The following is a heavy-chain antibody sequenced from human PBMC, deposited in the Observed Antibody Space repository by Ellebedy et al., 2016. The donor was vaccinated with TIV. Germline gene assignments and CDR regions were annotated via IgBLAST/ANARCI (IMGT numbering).Heavy chain of an antibody. CDR3: ARVRWSWSGYDY. J-gene: IGHJ4*02. V-gene: IGHV3-74*01. Sequence: GGSLRLXCAASGFTFDDYAMHWVRQAPGKGLVWVSRINSDGSSTSYADSVKGRFTISRDNAKNTLYLQMNSLRAEDTAVYYCARVRWSWSGYDYWGQGTLVTVSS. CDR1: GFTFDDYA. D-gene: IGHD3-3*01. CDR2: INSDGSST.